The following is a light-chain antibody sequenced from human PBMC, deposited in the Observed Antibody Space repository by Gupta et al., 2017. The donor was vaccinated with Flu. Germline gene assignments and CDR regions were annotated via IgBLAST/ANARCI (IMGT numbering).Light chain of an antibody. J-gene: IGLJ3*02. Sequence: RVTISCSGSSSNIGINYVYWYQQLPGTAPKLLIYRNNQRPSGVPDRFSGSKSGTSASLAISGLQSEDEADYYCAAWDDSPSGRVFGGGTKLTVL. CDR1: SSNIGINY. CDR3: AAWDDSPSGRV. CDR2: RNN. V-gene: IGLV1-47*01.